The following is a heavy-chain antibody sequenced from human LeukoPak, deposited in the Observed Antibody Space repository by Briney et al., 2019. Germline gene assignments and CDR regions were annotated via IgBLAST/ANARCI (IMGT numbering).Heavy chain of an antibody. CDR2: IYYSGST. CDR1: GGSINSYY. D-gene: IGHD3-3*01. CDR3: ARGRQGVVLS. Sequence: SETLSLTCTVSGGSINSYYWSWIRQPPGKGLEWNGYIYYSGSTNYNPSLKSRVTISVNTSKNQFSLKLSSVTAAESAVYYCARGRQGVVLSWGRGTLVTVSS. J-gene: IGHJ5*02. V-gene: IGHV4-59*12.